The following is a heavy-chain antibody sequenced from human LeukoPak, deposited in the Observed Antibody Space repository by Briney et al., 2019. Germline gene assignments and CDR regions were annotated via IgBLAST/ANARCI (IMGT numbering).Heavy chain of an antibody. J-gene: IGHJ4*02. V-gene: IGHV3-20*04. CDR3: ARAPPEFYYYDSSGGFDY. D-gene: IGHD3-22*01. CDR1: GFTFDKYG. Sequence: GGSLRLSCAASGFTFDKYGMSWVRQSPEKGLEWVAGINWNGGSIHYADSVKGRFTISRDNAKNSLYLQMNSLRAEDTALYYCARAPPEFYYYDSSGGFDYWGQGTLVTVSS. CDR2: INWNGGSI.